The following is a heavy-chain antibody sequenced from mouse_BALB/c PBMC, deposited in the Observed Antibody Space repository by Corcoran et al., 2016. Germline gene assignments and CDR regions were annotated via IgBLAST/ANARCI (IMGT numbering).Heavy chain of an antibody. V-gene: IGHV1-39*01. Sequence: EIQLQQTGPELVKPGASVKISCKASGYSFTDYIMLWVKQSHGKSLEWIGNINPYYGSTSYNLKFKGKATLTVDKSSSTAYMQLNSLTSEDSAVYYCAKFDYWGQGTTLTVSA. CDR1: GYSFTDYI. CDR3: AKFDY. J-gene: IGHJ2*01. CDR2: INPYYGST.